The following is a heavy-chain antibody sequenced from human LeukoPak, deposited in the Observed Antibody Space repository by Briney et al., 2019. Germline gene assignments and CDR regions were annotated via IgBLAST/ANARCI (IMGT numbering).Heavy chain of an antibody. CDR3: ARDGTPRYCSSTSCYAADFSPYYMDV. J-gene: IGHJ6*03. CDR1: GYTFTGYY. D-gene: IGHD2-2*01. V-gene: IGHV1-2*02. CDR2: INPNSGGT. Sequence: ASVKVSCKASGYTFTGYYMHWVRQAPGQGLEWMGWINPNSGGTNYAQKFQGRVTMTRDTSISTAYMELSRLRSDDTAVYYCARDGTPRYCSSTSCYAADFSPYYMDVWGKGTTVTVSS.